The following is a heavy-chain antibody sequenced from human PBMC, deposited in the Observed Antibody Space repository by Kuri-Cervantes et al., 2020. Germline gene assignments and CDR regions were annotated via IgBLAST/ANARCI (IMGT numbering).Heavy chain of an antibody. CDR1: GFTFSSYG. CDR3: ARYMVWGIYFGMDV. V-gene: IGHV3-30*03. Sequence: GGSLRLSCAASGFTFSSYGMHWVRQAPGKGLEWVAVISYDGSNKYYADSVKGRFTISRDNSKNTLYLQMSSLRAEYTVVYCCARYMVWGIYFGMDVWGQGTTVTVSS. CDR2: ISYDGSNK. J-gene: IGHJ6*02. D-gene: IGHD3-10*01.